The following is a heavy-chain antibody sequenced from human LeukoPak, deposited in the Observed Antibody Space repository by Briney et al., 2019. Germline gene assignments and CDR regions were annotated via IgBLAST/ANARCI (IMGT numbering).Heavy chain of an antibody. CDR2: INPSGGST. V-gene: IGHV1-46*01. Sequence: ASVKVSCKASGYTFTSYYMHWVRQAPGEGLEWMGIINPSGGSTSYAQKFQGRVTMTRDMSTSTVYMELSSLRSEDTAVYYCARGDRDYYGSGSYRGAGFLPYMDVWGKGTTVTISS. CDR3: ARGDRDYYGSGSYRGAGFLPYMDV. D-gene: IGHD3-10*01. CDR1: GYTFTSYY. J-gene: IGHJ6*03.